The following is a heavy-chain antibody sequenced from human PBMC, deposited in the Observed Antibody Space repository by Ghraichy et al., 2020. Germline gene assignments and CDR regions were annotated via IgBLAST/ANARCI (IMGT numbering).Heavy chain of an antibody. CDR2: IYYSGNT. J-gene: IGHJ4*02. D-gene: IGHD4-11*01. V-gene: IGHV4-59*08. Sequence: SETLSLTCTVSGGSISRYYWSWIRQPPGRGLEWIGYIYYSGNTNYNPSLKSRVTISVDTSKNQFSLKLSSVTAADTAVYYCARHPPYSPFDYWGQGTLVTVSS. CDR1: GGSISRYY. CDR3: ARHPPYSPFDY.